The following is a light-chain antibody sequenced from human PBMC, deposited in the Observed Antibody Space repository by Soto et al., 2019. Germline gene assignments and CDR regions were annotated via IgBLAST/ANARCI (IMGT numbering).Light chain of an antibody. Sequence: ALTHASTVSESRGQLTNISCAGTSSDVGGYNHVSWYQQHADKAPKLLIHEVSNRPSGVSNRFSGYKSGNTASLTISGLQAEDEADYYCTSYTSISTYVSGTGTKVTV. J-gene: IGLJ1*01. V-gene: IGLV2-14*01. CDR1: SSDVGGYNH. CDR2: EVS. CDR3: TSYTSISTYV.